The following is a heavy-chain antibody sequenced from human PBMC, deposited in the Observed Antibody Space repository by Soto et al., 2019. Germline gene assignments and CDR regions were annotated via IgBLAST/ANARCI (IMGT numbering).Heavy chain of an antibody. Sequence: PSETLSLTCTVSGGSISSGGYSWSWIRQPPGKGLEWIGYIYHSGSTYYNPSLKSRVTISVDTSKNQFSLKLSSVTAADTAVYYCASYDILTGYYSWWGQGTLVTVSS. CDR2: IYHSGST. D-gene: IGHD3-9*01. J-gene: IGHJ4*02. CDR1: GGSISSGGYS. V-gene: IGHV4-30-2*02. CDR3: ASYDILTGYYSW.